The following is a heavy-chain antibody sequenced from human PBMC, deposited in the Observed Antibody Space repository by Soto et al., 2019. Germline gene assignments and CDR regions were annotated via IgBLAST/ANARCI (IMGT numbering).Heavy chain of an antibody. J-gene: IGHJ4*02. V-gene: IGHV1-3*01. CDR1: GYTFTSYA. D-gene: IGHD3-10*01. CDR2: INAGNGNT. Sequence: KPPAASVKVSCKASGYTFTSYAMHWVRQAPGQRLEWMGWINAGNGNTKYSQKFQGRVTITRDTSASTAYMELSSLRSEDTAVYYCAKDRHETITMVRGVTDYWGQGTLVTVSS. CDR3: AKDRHETITMVRGVTDY.